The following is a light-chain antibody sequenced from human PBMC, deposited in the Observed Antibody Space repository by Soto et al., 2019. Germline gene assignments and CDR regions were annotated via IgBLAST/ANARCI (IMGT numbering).Light chain of an antibody. CDR1: SSGVGYTF. V-gene: IGLV2-14*03. CDR3: SAYKSSTTLLV. Sequence: QSALTPPASVSGSPGQSITVFCTSTSSGVGYTFVSWYQHHPGKAPKLLIYDVANRPSGVSTRFSGSRSGDTASLTISGLQAEDEADYFCSAYKSSTTLLVFGTGTKVTVL. CDR2: DVA. J-gene: IGLJ1*01.